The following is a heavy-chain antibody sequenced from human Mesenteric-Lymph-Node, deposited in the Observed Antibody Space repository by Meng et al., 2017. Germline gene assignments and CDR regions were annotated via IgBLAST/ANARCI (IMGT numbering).Heavy chain of an antibody. CDR1: GFTFSSYA. CDR2: ISGSGGST. D-gene: IGHD6-19*01. Sequence: GGSLRLSCAASGFTFSSYAMSWVRQAPGKGLEWVSAISGSGGSTYYADSVNGRFTISRDNAKNSLYLQMNSLRAEDTAVYYCAKIGYPQNSGWYVGDWGQGTLVTVSS. CDR3: AKIGYPQNSGWYVGD. V-gene: IGHV3-23*01. J-gene: IGHJ4*02.